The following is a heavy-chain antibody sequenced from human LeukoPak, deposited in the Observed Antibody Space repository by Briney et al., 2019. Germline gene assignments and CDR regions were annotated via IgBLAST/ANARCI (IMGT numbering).Heavy chain of an antibody. CDR1: GFTVSSNY. CDR3: AKGSRRTVTTFYYFDY. Sequence: GGSLRLSCVASGFTVSSNYMSWVRQAPGKGLEWVSVIYSAGSTYYADSVKGRFTISRDNSKNSLFLQMHSLRADDTAVYYCAKGSRRTVTTFYYFDYWGQGTLVTVSS. D-gene: IGHD4-17*01. J-gene: IGHJ4*02. V-gene: IGHV3-53*01. CDR2: IYSAGST.